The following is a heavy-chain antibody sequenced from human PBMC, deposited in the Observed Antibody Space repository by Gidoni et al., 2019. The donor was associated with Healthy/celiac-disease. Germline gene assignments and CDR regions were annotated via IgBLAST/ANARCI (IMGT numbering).Heavy chain of an antibody. D-gene: IGHD5-18*01. Sequence: QVQLVESGGGVVKPGRSLRLSCADSGFTFSSYGMPWVRQAPGKGLEWVEVISYDGSNKYYADSVKGRFTISRDNSKNTLYLQMNSLRAEDTAVYYCAKDDMDTAIDFDYWGQGTLVTVSS. V-gene: IGHV3-30*18. CDR2: ISYDGSNK. CDR3: AKDDMDTAIDFDY. CDR1: GFTFSSYG. J-gene: IGHJ4*02.